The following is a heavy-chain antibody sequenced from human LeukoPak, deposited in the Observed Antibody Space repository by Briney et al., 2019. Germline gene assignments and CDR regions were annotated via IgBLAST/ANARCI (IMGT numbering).Heavy chain of an antibody. D-gene: IGHD3-22*01. CDR2: IYTSGST. J-gene: IGHJ4*02. CDR1: GGSISSGSYY. V-gene: IGHV4-61*02. CDR3: ARGVYYYDSTED. Sequence: SETLSLTCTVSGGSISSGSYYWSWIRQPAGKGLEWIGRIYTSGSTNYNPSLKSRVTISVDTSKNQFSLKLSSVTAADTAVYYCARGVYYYDSTEDWGQGTLVTASS.